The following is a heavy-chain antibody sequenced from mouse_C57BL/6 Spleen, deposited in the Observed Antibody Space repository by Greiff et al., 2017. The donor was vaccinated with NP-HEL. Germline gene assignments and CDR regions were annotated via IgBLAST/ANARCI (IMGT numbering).Heavy chain of an antibody. V-gene: IGHV10-1*01. CDR2: IRSKSNNYAT. J-gene: IGHJ2*01. Sequence: EVQRVESGGGLVQPKGSLKLSCAASGFSFNTYAMNWVRQAPGKGLEWVARIRSKSNNYATYYADSVKDRFTISRDDSERMLYLQMNNLETEDTAMYYWLRGDSNYHYWGQGTTLTVSS. CDR3: LRGDSNYHY. CDR1: GFSFNTYA. D-gene: IGHD2-5*01.